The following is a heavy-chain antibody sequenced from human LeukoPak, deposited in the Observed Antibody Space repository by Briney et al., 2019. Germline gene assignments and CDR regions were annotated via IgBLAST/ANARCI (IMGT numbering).Heavy chain of an antibody. CDR3: ARAFPFDDYGDPDAFDI. Sequence: PSGTLSLTCTVSGDSISSGDTYYWGWIRQPPGKGLEWIGTFYYSGATYYNPSLKSRVTISVDRSKNQFSLKLSSVTAADTAVYHCARAFPFDDYGDPDAFDIWGQGTMVTVSS. J-gene: IGHJ3*02. V-gene: IGHV4-39*07. D-gene: IGHD4-17*01. CDR2: FYYSGAT. CDR1: GDSISSGDTYY.